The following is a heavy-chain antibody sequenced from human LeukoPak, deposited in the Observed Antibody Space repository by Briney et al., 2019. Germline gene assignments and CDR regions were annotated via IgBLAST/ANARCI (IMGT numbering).Heavy chain of an antibody. CDR3: ARESIRQASYYYYGMDV. CDR1: GYTFTSYA. CDR2: INTNTGNP. V-gene: IGHV7-4-1*02. D-gene: IGHD2-21*01. J-gene: IGHJ6*02. Sequence: WASVKVSCKASGYTFTSYAMNWVRQAPGQGLEWMGWINTNTGNPTYAQGFTGRFVFSLDTSVSTAYLQISSLKAEDTAVYYCARESIRQASYYYYGMDVWGQGTTVTVSS.